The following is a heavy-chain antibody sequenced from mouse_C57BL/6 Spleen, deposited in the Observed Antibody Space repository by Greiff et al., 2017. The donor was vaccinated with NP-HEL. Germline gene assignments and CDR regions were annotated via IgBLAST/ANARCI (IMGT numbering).Heavy chain of an antibody. V-gene: IGHV1-20*01. CDR3: ARSSSYCNYVIDY. D-gene: IGHD2-1*01. CDR2: INPYNGDT. J-gene: IGHJ2*01. CDR1: GYSFTGYF. Sequence: VQLQQSGPELVKPGASVKISCKASGYSFTGYFMNWVMQSHGKSLEWIGRINPYNGDTFYNQKFKGKATLTVEKSSSTAHLELRSLTSDDSAVYYCARSSSYCNYVIDYWGQGTTLTVSS.